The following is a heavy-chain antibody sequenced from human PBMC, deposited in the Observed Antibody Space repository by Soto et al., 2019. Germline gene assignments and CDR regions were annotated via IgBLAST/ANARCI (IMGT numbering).Heavy chain of an antibody. Sequence: QVTLKESGPVLVKPTENLTVTCTVPGVLLSNARMGVSLFRQPPGKAMEWLAHIFSNDQKPYSTSLKSRLTIAKDTSKSQVVLTMTNMDPVDTATYYCAPIEEKVKVPEYYYYYYMDVWGKGTTVTVSS. D-gene: IGHD2-2*01. CDR3: APIEEKVKVPEYYYYYYMDV. CDR2: IFSNDQK. V-gene: IGHV2-26*01. J-gene: IGHJ6*03. CDR1: GVLLSNARMG.